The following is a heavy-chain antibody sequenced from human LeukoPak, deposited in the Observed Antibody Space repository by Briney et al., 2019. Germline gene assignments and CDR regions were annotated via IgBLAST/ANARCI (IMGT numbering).Heavy chain of an antibody. V-gene: IGHV3-23*01. D-gene: IGHD6-13*01. J-gene: IGHJ6*02. CDR3: AIRKQQVVPPRAYPYYYGMDV. CDR2: ISGSGGNT. CDR1: GFTFDSYV. Sequence: GGSLRLSCVTSGFTFDSYVMSWVRQAPGKGLEWVSVISGSGGNTNYADSVKGRFTISRDKSKNTLYLLMISLRAEDTAVYYCAIRKQQVVPPRAYPYYYGMDVWGQGTTVTVSS.